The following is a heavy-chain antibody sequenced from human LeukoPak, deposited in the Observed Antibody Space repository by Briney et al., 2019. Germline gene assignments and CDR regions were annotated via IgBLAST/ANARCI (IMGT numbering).Heavy chain of an antibody. J-gene: IGHJ4*02. CDR1: VFTFSSYA. D-gene: IGHD6-19*01. CDR3: AKTPGYSSGWYVDY. CDR2: ISGSGGST. Sequence: GGSLRLSCTASVFTFSSYAMSWVRQAPGKGLEWVSAISGSGGSTYYADSVKGRFTISRDNSKNTLYLQMNSLRAEDTAVYYCAKTPGYSSGWYVDYWGQGTLVTVSS. V-gene: IGHV3-23*01.